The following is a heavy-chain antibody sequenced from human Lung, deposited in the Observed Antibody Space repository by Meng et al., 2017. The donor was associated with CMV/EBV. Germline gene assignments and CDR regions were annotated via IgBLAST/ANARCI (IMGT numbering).Heavy chain of an antibody. CDR1: GASINNKLYY. D-gene: IGHD2-15*01. V-gene: IGHV4-39*01. Sequence: GSLRLXCSVSGASINNKLYYWGWIRQPPGKGLEWIGNIYHNGSTYYSPSLKSRVIISVDTSKNHFSLRLSSVTAADTGVYYCARQKYIVVIPSGMGNNLLDPWGQGXLVTVSS. CDR3: ARQKYIVVIPSGMGNNLLDP. J-gene: IGHJ5*02. CDR2: IYHNGST.